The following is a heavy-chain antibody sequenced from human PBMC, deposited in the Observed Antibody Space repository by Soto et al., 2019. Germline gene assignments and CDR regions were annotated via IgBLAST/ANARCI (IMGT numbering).Heavy chain of an antibody. CDR3: ASPGPGYHVLSGQYFYYYHTMDV. D-gene: IGHD3-10*02. Sequence: LRLSCAASGFIFSTYAMHWVRQAPGKGLEWVAVISYDGTNKYYADSVKGRFTISRDNSRNTIYLQMNSLTTDDTAVYYCASPGPGYHVLSGQYFYYYHTMDVWGQGTTVTISS. CDR2: ISYDGTNK. J-gene: IGHJ6*02. V-gene: IGHV3-30-3*01. CDR1: GFIFSTYA.